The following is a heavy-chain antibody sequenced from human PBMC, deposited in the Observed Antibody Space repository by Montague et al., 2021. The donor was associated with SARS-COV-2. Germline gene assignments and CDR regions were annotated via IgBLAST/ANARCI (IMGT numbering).Heavy chain of an antibody. CDR3: ARHSGDYTIFGVVIYYMDV. CDR2: ISDRGSA. CDR1: GDSISASDYY. D-gene: IGHD3-3*01. V-gene: IGHV4-39*01. Sequence: SETLSLTCIVSGDSISASDYYWGWIRQPPGKGLEWIGSISDRGSATYKASLQSRLTISVDTSKNQFSLKLSSVTAADTAVFYCARHSGDYTIFGVVIYYMDVWGKGTTVTVSS. J-gene: IGHJ6*03.